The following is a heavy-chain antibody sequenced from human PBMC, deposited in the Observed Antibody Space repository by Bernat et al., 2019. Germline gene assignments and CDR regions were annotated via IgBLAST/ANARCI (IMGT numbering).Heavy chain of an antibody. D-gene: IGHD2-15*01. CDR2: IGGSGGST. Sequence: EVQLLESGGGLVQPGGSLSLSCAASGFPFRSYAMSWVRRVPGKGLGWVSGIGGSGGSTYYADSVKGRFTISRDNSKNTLYLQMNSLRAEDTAVYYCVKCSGGSCYSGSDCWGQGTLVTVSS. V-gene: IGHV3-23*01. J-gene: IGHJ4*02. CDR3: VKCSGGSCYSGSDC. CDR1: GFPFRSYA.